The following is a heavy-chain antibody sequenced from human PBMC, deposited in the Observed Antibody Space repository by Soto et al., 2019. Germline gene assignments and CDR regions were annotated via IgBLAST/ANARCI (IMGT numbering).Heavy chain of an antibody. D-gene: IGHD3-10*01. J-gene: IGHJ4*02. Sequence: SQTLPLTCAISGDSVSSNSATWNWIRQSPSRGLQWLGRTYYRSKWFHDYAVSVESRITINPDTSKNQFSLQLISVTPEDTAVYYCARSITGSAYFDYWGQGTLVTVSS. CDR2: TYYRSKWFH. CDR3: ARSITGSAYFDY. CDR1: GDSVSSNSAT. V-gene: IGHV6-1*01.